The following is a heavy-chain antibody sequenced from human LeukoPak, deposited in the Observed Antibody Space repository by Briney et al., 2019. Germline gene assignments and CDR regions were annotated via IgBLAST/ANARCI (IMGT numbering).Heavy chain of an antibody. D-gene: IGHD3-3*01. J-gene: IGHJ5*02. Sequence: SQTLSLTCTVSGGSFSSGDYYWNWIRQPPGKGPEWMGYIHDSGRTYYNPSLKSRVTISVDTSKNQFSLKLSSVTAADTAVYYCARSLTYYDFWSGARASHWFDPWGQGTLVTVSS. V-gene: IGHV4-30-4*01. CDR3: ARSLTYYDFWSGARASHWFDP. CDR2: IHDSGRT. CDR1: GGSFSSGDYY.